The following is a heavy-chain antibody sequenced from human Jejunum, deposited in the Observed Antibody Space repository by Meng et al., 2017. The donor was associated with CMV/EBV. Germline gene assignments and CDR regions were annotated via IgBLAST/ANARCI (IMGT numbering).Heavy chain of an antibody. V-gene: IGHV1-46*01. CDR3: ARFSSAWYADY. D-gene: IGHD6-19*01. J-gene: IGHJ4*02. CDR1: GSTFTSYY. CDR2: ISASGGSK. Sequence: QVKLVQSVAEVKKPGASVKVSSKASGSTFTSYYMHVGRQAPGQGLEWMGIISASGGSKSYAQKFQGRVTMTRDTSTSTVYMELSSLRSEDTAVYYCARFSSAWYADYWGQGTLVTVSS.